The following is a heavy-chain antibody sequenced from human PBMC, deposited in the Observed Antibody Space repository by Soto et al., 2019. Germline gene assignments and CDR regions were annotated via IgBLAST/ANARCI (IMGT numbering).Heavy chain of an antibody. CDR3: ARDAGPLDDEFPCDP. CDR1: GFTFSSYS. D-gene: IGHD3-3*01. J-gene: IGHJ5*02. Sequence: GGSLRLSCAASGFTFSSYSMNWVRQAPGKGLEWVSSISSTSSYIYYADSVKGRFTISRDNAKNSLYLQMNSMRAEDTAVYYCARDAGPLDDEFPCDPWGQGTMVTVSS. CDR2: ISSTSSYI. V-gene: IGHV3-21*01.